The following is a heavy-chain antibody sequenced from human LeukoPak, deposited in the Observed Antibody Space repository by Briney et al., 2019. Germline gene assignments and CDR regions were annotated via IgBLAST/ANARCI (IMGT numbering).Heavy chain of an antibody. CDR3: AKGRYYYDSSGGGYYYYGMDV. CDR2: ISGSGGST. D-gene: IGHD3-22*01. Sequence: GGSLRLSCAASGFTFSSYAMGWVRQAPGKGLEWVSAISGSGGSTYYADSVKGRFTISRDNSKNTLYLQMNSLRAEDTAVHYCAKGRYYYDSSGGGYYYYGMDVWGQGTTVTVSS. J-gene: IGHJ6*02. CDR1: GFTFSSYA. V-gene: IGHV3-23*01.